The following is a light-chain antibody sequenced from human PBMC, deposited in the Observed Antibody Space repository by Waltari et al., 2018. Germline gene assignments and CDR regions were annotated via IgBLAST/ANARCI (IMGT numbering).Light chain of an antibody. Sequence: QSVLTQPPSASGTPGKTVTISCSGSNSNIGSKPVSCYQQLPGSAPKLLTYSNDRRPSGVPHGFAGSKSGTSASVAIAGVQSADEAAYRRAAWDVRRDAGVFGGGTKLTV. CDR3: AAWDVRRDAGV. J-gene: IGLJ2*01. CDR1: NSNIGSKP. V-gene: IGLV1-44*01. CDR2: SND.